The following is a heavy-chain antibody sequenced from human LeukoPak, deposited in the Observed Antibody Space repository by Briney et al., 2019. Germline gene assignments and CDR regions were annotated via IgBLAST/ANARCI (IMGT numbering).Heavy chain of an antibody. V-gene: IGHV3-7*03. D-gene: IGHD3-9*01. CDR3: ARDYTGYFP. Sequence: GRSLRLSCEASGFTFSSYWMSWVRQAPGKGLEWVANIKTDGSEKYYVDSVKGRFTISRDNAKNSLYLQMNSLRAEDTAVYYCARDYTGYFPWGQGTLVIVSS. CDR1: GFTFSSYW. J-gene: IGHJ5*02. CDR2: IKTDGSEK.